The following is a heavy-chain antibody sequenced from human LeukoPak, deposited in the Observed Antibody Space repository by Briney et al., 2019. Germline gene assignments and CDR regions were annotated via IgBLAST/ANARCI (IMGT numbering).Heavy chain of an antibody. D-gene: IGHD2-15*01. CDR2: MYTSGST. J-gene: IGHJ4*02. V-gene: IGHV4-39*07. Sequence: SETLSLTCTVSGGSISSSTYYWGWIRQPPGKGLEWIGRMYTSGSTNYNPSLKSRVTISLDTSKNQFSLKLSSVTAADTAVYYCARVAPHGGKSDWGQGTLVTVSS. CDR3: ARVAPHGGKSD. CDR1: GGSISSSTYY.